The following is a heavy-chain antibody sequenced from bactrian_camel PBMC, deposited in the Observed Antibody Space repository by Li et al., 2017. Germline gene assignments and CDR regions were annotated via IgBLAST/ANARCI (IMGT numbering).Heavy chain of an antibody. CDR2: IAPDGTR. Sequence: HVQLVESGGGSAQAGGSLELSCTASEYIFDMCGVGWYRQPPGKERELLSLIAPDGTRKEGVKGPFIISRGNAKNTVYLQMNSLEPEDTAMYRCAAGPPALCAYCIEGWCEVYHDWGKGTQVTVS. D-gene: IGHD6*01. V-gene: IGHV3S53*01. J-gene: IGHJ4*01. CDR1: EYIFDMCG. CDR3: AAGPPALCAYCIEGWCEVYHD.